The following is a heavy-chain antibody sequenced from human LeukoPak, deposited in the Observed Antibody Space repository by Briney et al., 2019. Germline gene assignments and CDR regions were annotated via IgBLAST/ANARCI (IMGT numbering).Heavy chain of an antibody. D-gene: IGHD1-26*01. V-gene: IGHV3-30*03. J-gene: IGHJ4*02. CDR2: ISYDGSNK. Sequence: GGSLRLSCVASGFTFSIHWMTWVRQAPGKGLEWVAVISYDGSNKYYADSVKGRFTISRDNSKNTLYLQMNSLRAEDTAIYYCARDNYSGSRYFDHWGQGTLVTVSS. CDR3: ARDNYSGSRYFDH. CDR1: GFTFSIHW.